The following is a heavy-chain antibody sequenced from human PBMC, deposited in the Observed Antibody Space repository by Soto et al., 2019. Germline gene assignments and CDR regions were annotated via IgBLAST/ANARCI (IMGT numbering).Heavy chain of an antibody. CDR3: AKGQNSGTYRVYFDY. Sequence: GGSLRLSCAASGFTFSSYGMHWVRQAPGKGLEWVAVISYDGSNKYYADSVKGRFTISRDNSKNTLYLQMNSLRAEDTAVYYCAKGQNSGTYRVYFDYWGQGAMVTVSS. CDR2: ISYDGSNK. D-gene: IGHD1-26*01. CDR1: GFTFSSYG. V-gene: IGHV3-30*18. J-gene: IGHJ4*02.